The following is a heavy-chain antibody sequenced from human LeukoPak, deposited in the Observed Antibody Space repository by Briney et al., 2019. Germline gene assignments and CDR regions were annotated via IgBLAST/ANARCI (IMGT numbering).Heavy chain of an antibody. J-gene: IGHJ6*03. CDR3: AGGRGENNYYYMDV. V-gene: IGHV5-51*01. CDR1: GYIFTTYW. D-gene: IGHD3-16*01. Sequence: GESLKISCMGSGYIFTTYWIGWVRQMPGKGLEWMGVIYPGDSDTRYSPSFQGQVIISVDKSISTAYLQWSSLKASDTAMYYCAGGRGENNYYYMDVWGKGTTVTVSS. CDR2: IYPGDSDT.